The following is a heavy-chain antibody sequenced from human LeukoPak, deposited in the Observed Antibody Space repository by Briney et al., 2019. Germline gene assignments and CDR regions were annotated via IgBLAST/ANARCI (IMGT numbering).Heavy chain of an antibody. CDR3: ANHWGQVGATLSGFFDY. CDR1: GFTFSSFA. Sequence: GGSLRLSCAASGFTFSSFAMTWVRQTPGRGLEWVSAISGSGGSTYYADSVKGRFTISRDNSKNTLYLQMNSLRAEDTAVYYCANHWGQVGATLSGFFDYWGQGTLVTVSS. V-gene: IGHV3-23*01. D-gene: IGHD1-26*01. J-gene: IGHJ4*02. CDR2: ISGSGGST.